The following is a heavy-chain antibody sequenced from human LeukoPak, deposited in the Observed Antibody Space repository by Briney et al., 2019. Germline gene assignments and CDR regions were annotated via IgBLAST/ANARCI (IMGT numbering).Heavy chain of an antibody. V-gene: IGHV3-7*01. CDR2: IKQDGSEK. J-gene: IGHJ5*02. CDR3: AQECVDSSGYYYVPNWFDP. D-gene: IGHD3-22*01. CDR1: GFTFSSYW. Sequence: GGSLRLSCAASGFTFSSYWMSWVRQAPGKGLEWVANIKQDGSEKYYVDSVKGRFTISRDNAKNSLYLQMNSVRAEDTAVYYCAQECVDSSGYYYVPNWFDPWGQGTLVTVSS.